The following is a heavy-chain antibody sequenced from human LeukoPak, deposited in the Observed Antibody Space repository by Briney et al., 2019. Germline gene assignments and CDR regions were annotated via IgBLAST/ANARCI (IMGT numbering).Heavy chain of an antibody. Sequence: SETLSLTCTVSGGSISSSSHYWGWIRQPPGKGLEWIGSIYYSGSTYYNPSLKSRVTISVDTSKNQFSLKLSSVTAADTAVYYCARQRDSSGWYFPWGQGTVVTVSS. CDR3: ARQRDSSGWYFP. CDR2: IYYSGST. J-gene: IGHJ5*02. V-gene: IGHV4-39*01. CDR1: GGSISSSSHY. D-gene: IGHD6-19*01.